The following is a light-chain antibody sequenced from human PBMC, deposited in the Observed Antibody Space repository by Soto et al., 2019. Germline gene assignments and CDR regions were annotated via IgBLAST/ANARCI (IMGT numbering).Light chain of an antibody. CDR3: AAWDDSLNGLV. J-gene: IGLJ1*01. CDR2: TNS. V-gene: IGLV1-44*01. CDR1: SSNIGSNT. Sequence: QSVLTQPPSASGTPGQRVTISCSGSSSNIGSNTVKWYQHLPGTAPKLLIYTNSQRPSGVPDRFSGSKSGTSASLAISGLQSEDGADYYCAAWDDSLNGLVFGTGTKVTVL.